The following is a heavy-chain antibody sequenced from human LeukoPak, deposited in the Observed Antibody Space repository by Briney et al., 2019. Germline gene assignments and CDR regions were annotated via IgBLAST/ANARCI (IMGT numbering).Heavy chain of an antibody. CDR2: VSSDGRIT. D-gene: IGHD1-20*01. CDR1: GFTFSSFW. J-gene: IGHJ4*02. V-gene: IGHV3-74*01. CDR3: ASSFRITGTTYYY. Sequence: QPGGSLRLSCSASGFTFSSFWMHWVRHVPGKGLVWVSGVSSDGRITNYADFVKGRFTVSRDTAKNTLSLQMDCLRADDTAIYYCASSFRITGTTYYYWGQGTLVTVSS.